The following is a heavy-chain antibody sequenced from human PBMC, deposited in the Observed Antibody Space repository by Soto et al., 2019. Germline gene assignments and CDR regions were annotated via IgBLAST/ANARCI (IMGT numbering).Heavy chain of an antibody. V-gene: IGHV4-34*01. J-gene: IGHJ6*02. CDR3: ARGKTDSYSYYYGMDV. Sequence: SETLSLTCAVYGGSFSGYYWSWIRQPPGKGLEWIGEINHSGSTNYNPSLKSRVTISVDTSKNQFSLKLSSVTAADTAVHYCARGKTDSYSYYYGMDVWGQGTTVTVSS. CDR2: INHSGST. CDR1: GGSFSGYY.